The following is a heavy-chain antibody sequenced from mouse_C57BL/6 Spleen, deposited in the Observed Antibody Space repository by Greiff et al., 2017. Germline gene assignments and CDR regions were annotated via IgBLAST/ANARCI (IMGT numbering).Heavy chain of an antibody. Sequence: EVKVVESGGDLVKPGGSLKLSCAASGFTFSSYGMSWVRQTPDKRLEWVATISSGGSYTYYPDSVKGRFTISRDNAKNTLYLQMSSLKSEDTAMYYCARGGIYDGYNYFDYWGQGTTLTVSS. CDR1: GFTFSSYG. D-gene: IGHD2-3*01. J-gene: IGHJ2*01. V-gene: IGHV5-6*01. CDR3: ARGGIYDGYNYFDY. CDR2: ISSGGSYT.